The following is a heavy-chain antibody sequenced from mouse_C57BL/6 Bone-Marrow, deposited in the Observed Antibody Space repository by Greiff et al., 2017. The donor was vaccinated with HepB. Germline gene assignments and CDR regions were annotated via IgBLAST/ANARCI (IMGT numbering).Heavy chain of an antibody. CDR1: GYSFTSYY. D-gene: IGHD1-1*01. V-gene: IGHV1-66*01. CDR3: ARPYYYGSGYPRWMAY. Sequence: QVQLQQSGPELVKPGASVKISCKASGYSFTSYYIHWVKQRPGQGLEWIGWIYPGSGNTKYNEKFKGKATLTVDTSSSTAYMQLSSLTSEDSAVYYCARPYYYGSGYPRWMAYWGQGTLVTVSA. CDR2: IYPGSGNT. J-gene: IGHJ3*01.